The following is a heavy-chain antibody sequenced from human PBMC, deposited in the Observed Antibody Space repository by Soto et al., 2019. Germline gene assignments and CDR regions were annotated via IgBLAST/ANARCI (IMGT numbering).Heavy chain of an antibody. J-gene: IGHJ4*02. Sequence: GSLRLSCAASGFTFSSYAMNWVRQAPGKGLEWVSAISGSSGSTYYADSVKGRFTISRDNSKNTLYLQMNSLRADDTAVYYCAKEGSSSSHFDYWGQGTLVTVSS. CDR2: ISGSSGST. CDR1: GFTFSSYA. V-gene: IGHV3-23*01. D-gene: IGHD6-6*01. CDR3: AKEGSSSSHFDY.